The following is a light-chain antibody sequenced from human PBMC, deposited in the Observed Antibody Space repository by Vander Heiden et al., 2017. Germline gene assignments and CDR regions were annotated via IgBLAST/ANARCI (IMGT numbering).Light chain of an antibody. Sequence: DIQMTQSPSSLSANVGDRVAITCRASQSISNFLNWYQHKPGKAPNLLIYSASTLQTGVPSRFSGSSSGTDFTLTISSLQPEDFATYYCQRTDSLPSTFGGGTNQKIK. V-gene: IGKV1-39*01. CDR2: SAS. CDR1: QSISNF. J-gene: IGKJ4*01. CDR3: QRTDSLPST.